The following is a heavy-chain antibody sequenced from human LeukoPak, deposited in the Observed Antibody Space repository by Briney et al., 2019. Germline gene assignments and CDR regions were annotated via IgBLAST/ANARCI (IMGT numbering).Heavy chain of an antibody. CDR2: ISSSGSTI. Sequence: GGSLRLSCAASGFTFSSYEMNWVRQAPGKGLEWVSYISSSGSTIYYADSVKGRFTISRDNAKNSLYLQMNSLRAEDTAVYYCARSPADIVVVPAAFDYWGQGTLVTVSS. CDR1: GFTFSSYE. CDR3: ARSPADIVVVPAAFDY. V-gene: IGHV3-48*03. J-gene: IGHJ4*02. D-gene: IGHD2-2*01.